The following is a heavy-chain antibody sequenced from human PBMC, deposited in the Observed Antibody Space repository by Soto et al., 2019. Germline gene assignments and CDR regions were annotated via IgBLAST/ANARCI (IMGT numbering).Heavy chain of an antibody. CDR1: KFTFSSYC. Sequence: GALRLSCAASKFTFSSYCMHWVRQAPGKGLMWVSRINSDGSRTTYADSVKGRFTISRDNAKNTLFLQMNSLRAEDSAVYYCVRVATGSSDWSDPWGQGTLVTVSS. CDR3: VRVATGSSDWSDP. D-gene: IGHD1-26*01. CDR2: INSDGSRT. J-gene: IGHJ5*02. V-gene: IGHV3-74*01.